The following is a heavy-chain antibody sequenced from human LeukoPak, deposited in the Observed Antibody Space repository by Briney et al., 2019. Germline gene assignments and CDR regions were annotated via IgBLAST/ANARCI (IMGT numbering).Heavy chain of an antibody. CDR2: IIPIFGTA. CDR3: ASNIAVADYFDY. J-gene: IGHJ4*02. V-gene: IGHV1-69*13. Sequence: SVKVSCKASGGTFSSYAISWVRQAPGQGLEWMGGIIPIFGTANYAQKFQGRVTITADESTSTAYMELSSLRSEDTAVYYCASNIAVADYFDYWGQGTLVTVSS. D-gene: IGHD6-19*01. CDR1: GGTFSSYA.